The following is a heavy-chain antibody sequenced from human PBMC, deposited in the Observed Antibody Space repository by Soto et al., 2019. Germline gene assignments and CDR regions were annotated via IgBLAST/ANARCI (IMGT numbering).Heavy chain of an antibody. CDR2: FRSSGDDGTT. CDR3: AKKVNSGPGSQYFDY. V-gene: IGHV3-23*01. D-gene: IGHD3-10*01. Sequence: GGSLRLSCVASGFTFSSYSMSWVRQAPGKGLEWVSGFRSSGDDGTTYYAGSVKGRFTISRDNSKNTLFLQMNSLRAEDTAIYYCAKKVNSGPGSQYFDYWGQGTLVTVSS. CDR1: GFTFSSYS. J-gene: IGHJ4*02.